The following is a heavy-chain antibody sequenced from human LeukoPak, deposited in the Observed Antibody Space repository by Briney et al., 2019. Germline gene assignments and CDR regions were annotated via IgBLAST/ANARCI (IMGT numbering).Heavy chain of an antibody. J-gene: IGHJ4*02. Sequence: GRSLRLSCAASGFTFSSYVMHWVRQAPGKGLEWVTIIWFDGNNKYYTDSVKGRFTISRDNSKNTLYLQMNSLRAEDTAVYYCAKDLTYYYDSSGYNCGLDYWGQGTLVTVSS. CDR3: AKDLTYYYDSSGYNCGLDY. V-gene: IGHV3-33*06. D-gene: IGHD3-22*01. CDR1: GFTFSSYV. CDR2: IWFDGNNK.